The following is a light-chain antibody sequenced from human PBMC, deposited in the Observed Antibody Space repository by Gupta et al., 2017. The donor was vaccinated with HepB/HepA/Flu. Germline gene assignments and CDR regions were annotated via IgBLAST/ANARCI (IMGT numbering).Light chain of an antibody. CDR3: SSYTSSNSLV. V-gene: IGLV2-14*03. CDR2: DVN. J-gene: IGLJ3*02. CDR1: ISDVGVYNY. Sequence: QSALTQPASVSGSPGQSLTISCTGTISDVGVYNYVSWYQQHPGKAPKLMIYDVNNRPSGVSHRFSGSKSGNTASLTISGLQPEDEGDYYCSSYTSSNSLVFGGGTKLTVL.